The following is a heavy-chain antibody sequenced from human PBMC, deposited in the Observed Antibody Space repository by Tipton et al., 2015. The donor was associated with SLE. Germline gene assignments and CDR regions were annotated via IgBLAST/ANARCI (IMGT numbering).Heavy chain of an antibody. D-gene: IGHD3-22*01. CDR1: GFTFSSYG. CDR3: AKDLYYYDSSGFQGAFDI. V-gene: IGHV3-30*02. CDR2: IRYDGSNK. J-gene: IGHJ3*02. Sequence: SLRLSCAASGFTFSSYGMHWVRQAPGKGLEWVAFIRYDGSNKYYADSVKGRFTISRDNSKNTLYLQMNSLRAEDTAVYYCAKDLYYYDSSGFQGAFDIWGQGTMVTVSS.